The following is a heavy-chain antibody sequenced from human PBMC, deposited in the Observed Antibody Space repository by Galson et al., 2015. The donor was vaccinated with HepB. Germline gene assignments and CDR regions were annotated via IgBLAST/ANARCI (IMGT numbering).Heavy chain of an antibody. D-gene: IGHD6-19*01. CDR2: ISYDGSNK. Sequence: SLRLSCAASGFTFSSYGMHWVRQAPGKGLEWVALISYDGSNKYYADSVKGRFTISRDNSKLYLQMNSLRAEDTAVYYCARDRVSGWDFDYWGQGTLVTVSS. CDR3: ARDRVSGWDFDY. J-gene: IGHJ4*02. V-gene: IGHV3-30*03. CDR1: GFTFSSYG.